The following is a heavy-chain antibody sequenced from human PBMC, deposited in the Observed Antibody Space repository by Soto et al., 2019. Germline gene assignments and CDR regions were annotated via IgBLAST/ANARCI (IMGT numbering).Heavy chain of an antibody. Sequence: TGGSLRLSCAASGFTFRNYGMHWVRQAPGKGLEWVAVISDDGVSKYYADSVQGRLTISRDNSESAVFLQMNSLRPDDTALYFCARAYYFGSGTSYTFYYWGQGTQVTVSS. J-gene: IGHJ4*02. D-gene: IGHD3-10*01. CDR3: ARAYYFGSGTSYTFYY. V-gene: IGHV3-30*03. CDR2: ISDDGVSK. CDR1: GFTFRNYG.